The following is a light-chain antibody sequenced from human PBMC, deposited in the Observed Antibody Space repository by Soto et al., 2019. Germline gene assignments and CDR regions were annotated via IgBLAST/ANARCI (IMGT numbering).Light chain of an antibody. J-gene: IGKJ2*01. CDR3: QQYYSTPPT. Sequence: DIVMTQSPDSLAVSLGERATINCKSSQRVLYSSNNKKYLAWYQQKPGQPPKLLIYWASTRESGVPDRFSGSGSGTDFILTISSLQAEDVAVYSCQQYYSTPPTFGQGTKLEIK. CDR1: QRVLYSSNNKKY. V-gene: IGKV4-1*01. CDR2: WAS.